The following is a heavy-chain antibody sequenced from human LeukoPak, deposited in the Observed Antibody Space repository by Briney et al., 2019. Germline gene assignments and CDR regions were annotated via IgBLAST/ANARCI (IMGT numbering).Heavy chain of an antibody. Sequence: GGSLRLSCAASGFTFSALWMSWVRQAPGKGLEWVANIKQDGSEIYYVDSVKGRFTVSRDNARNSLYLQTNSLRAEDTAVYYCARLWGDVTIFDYWGQGTLVTVSS. D-gene: IGHD3-3*01. CDR1: GFTFSALW. J-gene: IGHJ4*02. V-gene: IGHV3-7*01. CDR2: IKQDGSEI. CDR3: ARLWGDVTIFDY.